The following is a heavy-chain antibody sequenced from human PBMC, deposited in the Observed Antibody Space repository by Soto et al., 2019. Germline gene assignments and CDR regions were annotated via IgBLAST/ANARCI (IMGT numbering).Heavy chain of an antibody. CDR3: ARSGTVFWSGYLYRRYDAFDI. CDR2: INPNSGGT. V-gene: IGHV1-2*04. D-gene: IGHD3-3*01. CDR1: GYTFTGYY. Sequence: ASVKVSCKASGYTFTGYYMHWVRQAPGQGLEWMGWINPNSGGTNYAQKFQGWVTMTRDTSISTAYMELSRLRSDDTAVYYCARSGTVFWSGYLYRRYDAFDIWGQGTMVTVSS. J-gene: IGHJ3*02.